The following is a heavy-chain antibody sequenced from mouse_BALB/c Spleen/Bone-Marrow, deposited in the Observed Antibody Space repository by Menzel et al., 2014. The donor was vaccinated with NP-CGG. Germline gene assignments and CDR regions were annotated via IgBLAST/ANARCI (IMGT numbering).Heavy chain of an antibody. CDR2: VGGGDSYT. D-gene: IGHD1-1*01. CDR3: AFITAIAY. J-gene: IGHJ3*01. Sequence: EVQLQQSGGDLVEPGGSLKLSCAASGFTFSSYGMSWVRPTPDKRLEWVATVGGGDSYTYYPDFVKGRFTISRDIAKNTLYLHMSSLKSEDTAMYYCAFITAIAYWGQGTLVTVSA. V-gene: IGHV5-6*01. CDR1: GFTFSSYG.